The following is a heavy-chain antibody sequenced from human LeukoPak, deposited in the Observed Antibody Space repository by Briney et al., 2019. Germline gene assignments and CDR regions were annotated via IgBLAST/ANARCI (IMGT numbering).Heavy chain of an antibody. J-gene: IGHJ4*02. CDR1: GFTFSSNA. Sequence: GGSLRLSCAASGFTFSSNAIHWVRQAPGKGLEWVAVIWYDGSKRYYADSVQGRFTISRDNSKNTAYLQMNSLRVEDTAVYYCARWGNRALDYWGQGTLVTVSS. V-gene: IGHV3-33*01. CDR2: IWYDGSKR. CDR3: ARWGNRALDY. D-gene: IGHD7-27*01.